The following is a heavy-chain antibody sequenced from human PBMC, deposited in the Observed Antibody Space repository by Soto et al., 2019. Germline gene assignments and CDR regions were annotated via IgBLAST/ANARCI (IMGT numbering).Heavy chain of an antibody. CDR1: GYTFNFYG. CDR2: ISGLNGNT. V-gene: IGHV1-18*01. Sequence: ASVTVSCQSSGYTFNFYGSTGVRQAPGQGLERMGLISGLNGNTNYTQKHQGRVTMTTDTSTSKAYMELRSLRSGDTAVYYCARDPSGSYFWDYSFYGIDVWGQGTTVTVSS. J-gene: IGHJ6*02. CDR3: ARDPSGSYFWDYSFYGIDV. D-gene: IGHD1-26*01.